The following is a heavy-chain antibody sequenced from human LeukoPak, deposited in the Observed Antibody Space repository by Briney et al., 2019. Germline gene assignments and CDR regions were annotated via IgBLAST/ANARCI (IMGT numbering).Heavy chain of an antibody. J-gene: IGHJ4*02. V-gene: IGHV3-20*04. D-gene: IGHD2-21*01. CDR3: AIAFGGDYDY. CDR2: INWNGGST. CDR1: GFTFDNYG. Sequence: GGSLRLSCAASGFTFDNYGMSWVRQAPERGLEWVSGINWNGGSTGYADSVKGRFTISRDNAKNCLNLQMNSLRAEDAALYYCAIAFGGDYDYWGQGTLVTVSS.